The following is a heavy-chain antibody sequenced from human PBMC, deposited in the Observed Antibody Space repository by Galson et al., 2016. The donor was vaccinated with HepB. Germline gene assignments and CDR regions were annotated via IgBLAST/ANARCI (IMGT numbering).Heavy chain of an antibody. CDR3: ARGGGSGSQELFPYEY. J-gene: IGHJ4*02. CDR2: ISVYNGDT. V-gene: IGHV1-18*04. CDR1: GYTFRNFV. Sequence: SVKVSCKASGYTFRNFVINWVRQAPGQGLEWMGRISVYNGDTSFAQNLQVRVTLTTDTSTSTAYMELSSLRSEDTAVYYCARGGGSGSQELFPYEYWGQGTLV. D-gene: IGHD3-10*01.